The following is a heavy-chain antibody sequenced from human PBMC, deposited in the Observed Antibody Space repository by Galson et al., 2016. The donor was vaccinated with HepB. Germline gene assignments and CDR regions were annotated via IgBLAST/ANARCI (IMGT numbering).Heavy chain of an antibody. Sequence: SLRLSCAASGFTVTRNYMRWFRQAPGKGLEWVSLIYSEGTTDYADSVKGRFTISRGSSKNTLFLQMNRLRVEDTAVYYCGRDVGPWGRGTLVTVSS. CDR3: GRDVGP. V-gene: IGHV3-53*01. CDR1: GFTVTRNY. J-gene: IGHJ5*02. CDR2: IYSEGTT.